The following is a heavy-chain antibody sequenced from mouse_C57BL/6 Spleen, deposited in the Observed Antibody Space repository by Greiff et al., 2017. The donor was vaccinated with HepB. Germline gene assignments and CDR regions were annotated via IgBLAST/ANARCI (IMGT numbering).Heavy chain of an antibody. D-gene: IGHD1-1*01. J-gene: IGHJ4*01. V-gene: IGHV5-17*01. CDR1: GFTFSDYG. CDR2: ISSGSSTI. CDR3: ANLQYYGSSYGAMDY. Sequence: EVQLVESGGGLVKPGGSLKLSCAASGFTFSDYGMHWVRQAPEKGLEWVAYISSGSSTIYYADTVKGRFTISRDNAKNTLFLQMTSLRSEDTAMYYCANLQYYGSSYGAMDYWGQGTSVTVSS.